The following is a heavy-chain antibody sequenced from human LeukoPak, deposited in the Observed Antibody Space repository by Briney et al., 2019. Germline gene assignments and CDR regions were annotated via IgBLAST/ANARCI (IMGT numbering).Heavy chain of an antibody. J-gene: IGHJ6*02. CDR2: IIPIFDSA. CDR3: ASTLYYYDDTGYFFGMNV. Sequence: SVKLSCKASGGTFTTYAISWVRQAPGQELEWTGRIIPIFDSANYAQKFQARVTITAAKSTSTSYMELSSLRSDDTAVYYCASTLYYYDDTGYFFGMNVWGQGTTVSVSS. V-gene: IGHV1-69*06. CDR1: GGTFTTYA. D-gene: IGHD3-22*01.